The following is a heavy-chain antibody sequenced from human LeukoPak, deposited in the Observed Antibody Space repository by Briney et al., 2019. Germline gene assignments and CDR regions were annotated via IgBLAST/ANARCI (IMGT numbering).Heavy chain of an antibody. CDR1: GYTFTSYY. Sequence: GASVKVSCKASGYTFTSYYMHWVRQAPGQGLEWMGIINPSGGSTSYAQKFQGRVTMTRDTSTSTVYMAMRSLRPDDTALYYCARGVSGYGGSPTDAFDIWGQGTMVIVSS. CDR2: INPSGGST. J-gene: IGHJ3*02. CDR3: ARGVSGYGGSPTDAFDI. V-gene: IGHV1-46*01. D-gene: IGHD4-23*01.